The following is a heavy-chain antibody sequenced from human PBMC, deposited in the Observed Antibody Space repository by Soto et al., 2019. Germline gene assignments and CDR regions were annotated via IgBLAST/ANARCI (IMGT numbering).Heavy chain of an antibody. CDR2: IWYDGSNN. CDR1: GFTFSSYG. Sequence: QVQLVESGGGVVQPGRSLRLSCAASGFTFSSYGMHWVRQAPGKGLEWVAVIWYDGSNNYYADSVKGRLTISRDNSKNTLYLQMNSLRAEDTAVYYCARDASGYCSGGSGDSGWFDPWGQGTLVTVSS. CDR3: ARDASGYCSGGSGDSGWFDP. D-gene: IGHD2-15*01. J-gene: IGHJ5*02. V-gene: IGHV3-33*01.